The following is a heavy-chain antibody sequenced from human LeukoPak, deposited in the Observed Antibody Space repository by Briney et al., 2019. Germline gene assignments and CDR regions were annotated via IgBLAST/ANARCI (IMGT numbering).Heavy chain of an antibody. CDR1: GYIFSNFG. V-gene: IGHV1-18*01. J-gene: IGHJ4*02. CDR3: ARDGTSTDDY. CDR2: ISGNNDNP. D-gene: IGHD2-2*01. Sequence: ASVKVSCKASGYIFSNFGINWVRQAPGQGLEWIAWISGNNDNPNYGQKFQGRFTVTTDSSTSTAYMELRNLRSDDTAVYYCARDGTSTDDYWGQGTVAPVSS.